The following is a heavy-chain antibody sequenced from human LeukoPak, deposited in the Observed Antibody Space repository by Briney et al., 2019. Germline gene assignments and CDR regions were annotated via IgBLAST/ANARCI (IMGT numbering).Heavy chain of an antibody. J-gene: IGHJ6*03. D-gene: IGHD4-11*01. CDR2: INHSGST. CDR3: ARRMTTATAGYYYYMDV. V-gene: IGHV4-34*01. CDR1: GGSFSGYY. Sequence: SETLSLTXAVYGGSFSGYYWRWIRQPPAKGMEWVGEINHSGSTNYNPSLKSRVTISVDTSKNQFSLKLSSVTAADTAVYYCARRMTTATAGYYYYMDVWGKGTTVTVSS.